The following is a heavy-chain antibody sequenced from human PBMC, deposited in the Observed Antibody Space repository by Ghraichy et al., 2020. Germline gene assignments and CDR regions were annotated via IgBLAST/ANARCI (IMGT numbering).Heavy chain of an antibody. V-gene: IGHV4-39*01. CDR1: GGSISSSSYH. D-gene: IGHD5-24*01. CDR3: ARRPVESYFDY. CDR2: IFYSGST. J-gene: IGHJ4*02. Sequence: SETLSLTCTVSGGSISSSSYHWGWIRQPPGKGLELIGSIFYSGSTYYNPSLKSRVTISVETSKNQFSLKLSSVTAADTAVYYCARRPVESYFDYWGQGTLVTVSS.